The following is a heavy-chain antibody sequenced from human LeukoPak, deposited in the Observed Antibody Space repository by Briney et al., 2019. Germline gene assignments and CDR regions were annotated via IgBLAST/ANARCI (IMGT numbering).Heavy chain of an antibody. J-gene: IGHJ4*02. V-gene: IGHV3-11*05. Sequence: GGSLRLSCAAPGFSFSDYSISWIRQSPGKGPEWISYVMSGRGSTNYADSVKGRFTISRDNAKNSVALQLDGLRADDTAVYFCTRERRGSYYAFESWGQGTLVTVSS. CDR2: VMSGRGST. CDR3: TRERRGSYYAFES. CDR1: GFSFSDYS. D-gene: IGHD3-10*01.